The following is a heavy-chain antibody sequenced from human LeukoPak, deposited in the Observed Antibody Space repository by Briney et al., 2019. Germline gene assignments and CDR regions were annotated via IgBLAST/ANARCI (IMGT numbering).Heavy chain of an antibody. CDR1: GGSISSSSYY. Sequence: SETLSLTCTVSGGSISSSSYYWGWIRQPPGKGLEWIGSIYYSGSTYYNPSLKSRVTISVDTSKNQFSLKLSSVTAADTALYYCAREYYDSSGYPHYYFDYWGQGTLVTVSS. D-gene: IGHD3-22*01. CDR2: IYYSGST. V-gene: IGHV4-39*01. J-gene: IGHJ4*02. CDR3: AREYYDSSGYPHYYFDY.